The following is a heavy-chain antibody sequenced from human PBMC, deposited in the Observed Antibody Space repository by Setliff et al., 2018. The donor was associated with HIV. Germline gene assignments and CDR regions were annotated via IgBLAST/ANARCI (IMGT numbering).Heavy chain of an antibody. D-gene: IGHD3-22*01. V-gene: IGHV4-39*01. CDR2: VCYSRTS. CDR3: ARHGVDDTSANYFRFGVHDH. CDR1: GGSVSSSSSY. Sequence: SETLSLTCTVSGGSVSSSSSYWGWIRQPPGKGLEWIGNVCYSRTSYYNPSLKSRVTISVDTSKTQFSLKLSYVPAADTAVYYCARHGVDDTSANYFRFGVHDHWGQGTLVTVSS. J-gene: IGHJ4*02.